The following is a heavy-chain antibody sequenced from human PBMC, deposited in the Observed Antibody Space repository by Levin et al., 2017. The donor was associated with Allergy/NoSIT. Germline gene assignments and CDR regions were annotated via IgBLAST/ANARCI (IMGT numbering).Heavy chain of an antibody. CDR3: ARGLLWFGELLYPPDY. CDR2: IYYSGST. Sequence: SQTLSLTCTVSGFSLSISSYYLGWVRQQPGKGLEWIGSIYYSGSTYYNPSLKSRVTISVDTSKNQFSLKLSSVTAADTAVYYCARGLLWFGELLYPPDYWGQGTLVTVSS. D-gene: IGHD3-10*01. V-gene: IGHV4-39*07. CDR1: GFSLSISSYY. J-gene: IGHJ4*02.